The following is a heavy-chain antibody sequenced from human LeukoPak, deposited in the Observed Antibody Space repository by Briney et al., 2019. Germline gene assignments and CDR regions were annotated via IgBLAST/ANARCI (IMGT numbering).Heavy chain of an antibody. J-gene: IGHJ4*02. Sequence: SETLSLTCTVSGGSISSYYWNWIRQPPGKGLEWIAYIYYSGSTNYNPSLKSRVTISVDTSKNQFSLKLSSVTAADTAVYYCATGRQGSGWYYFDYWGQGTLVTVSS. CDR1: GGSISSYY. CDR2: IYYSGST. V-gene: IGHV4-59*01. D-gene: IGHD6-19*01. CDR3: ATGRQGSGWYYFDY.